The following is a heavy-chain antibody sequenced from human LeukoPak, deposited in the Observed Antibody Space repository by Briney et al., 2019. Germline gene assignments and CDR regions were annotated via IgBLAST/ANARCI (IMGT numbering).Heavy chain of an antibody. Sequence: SETLSLTCTVSGGSISSSSYYWGWIRQPQGQELEWIVSIYYSGSTYYNPSLKTRVTISVDTSKNQFSMKLSCVTAADTAVYYFARLSLRYFDGIYGDNWFDPWGQGTLVTVSS. CDR1: GGSISSSSYY. J-gene: IGHJ5*02. V-gene: IGHV4-39*01. CDR3: ARLSLRYFDGIYGDNWFDP. D-gene: IGHD3-9*01. CDR2: IYYSGST.